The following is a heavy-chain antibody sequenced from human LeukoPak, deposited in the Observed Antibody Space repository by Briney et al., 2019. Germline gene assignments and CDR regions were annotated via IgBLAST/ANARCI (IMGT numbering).Heavy chain of an antibody. CDR3: ARDWGSSGWYNWFDP. CDR1: GFIIGNHG. D-gene: IGHD3-16*01. Sequence: GTSLRLSCGVSGFIIGNHGMHWIRQAPDKGLEWVAMISHDGGAKYYGDSVKGRLTISRDNSDNTLYLQMSSLRVEDTAVYYCARDWGSSGWYNWFDPWGQGILVTVSS. V-gene: IGHV3-30*03. CDR2: ISHDGGAK. J-gene: IGHJ5*02.